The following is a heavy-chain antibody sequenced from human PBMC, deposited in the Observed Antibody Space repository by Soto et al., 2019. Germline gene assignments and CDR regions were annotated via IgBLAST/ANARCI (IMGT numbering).Heavy chain of an antibody. CDR1: GGSISSSNYY. V-gene: IGHV4-39*01. J-gene: IGHJ4*02. CDR2: IYHTGNT. D-gene: IGHD6-6*01. Sequence: QLQLQESGPGLVKPSETLSLTCTVSGGSISSSNYYWGWIRQPPGKGLEWIGSIYHTGNTYYNPSLKIRVTRSVDTSKNQFSLKLRSVTAADTAVYYCARRLSSQLVGVDHYYFDYWGQGTLVTVAS. CDR3: ARRLSSQLVGVDHYYFDY.